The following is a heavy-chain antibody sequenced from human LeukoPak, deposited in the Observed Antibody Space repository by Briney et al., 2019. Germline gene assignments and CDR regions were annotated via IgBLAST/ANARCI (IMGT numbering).Heavy chain of an antibody. D-gene: IGHD6-19*01. CDR1: GFTFSDYY. CDR2: ISYDGSNK. J-gene: IGHJ4*02. Sequence: GGSLRLSCAASGFTFSDYYMGWIRQAPGKGLEWVAVISYDGSNKYYADSVKGRFTISRDNSKNTLFLQMNSLRAEDTAVYYCARDQGYSSGWYDYYFDCWGQGTLVTVSS. V-gene: IGHV3-30*03. CDR3: ARDQGYSSGWYDYYFDC.